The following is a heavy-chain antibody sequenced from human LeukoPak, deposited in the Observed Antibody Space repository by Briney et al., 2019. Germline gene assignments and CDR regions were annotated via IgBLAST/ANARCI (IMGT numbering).Heavy chain of an antibody. CDR2: IIPILGIA. CDR1: GGTFSSYT. D-gene: IGHD3-10*01. V-gene: IGHV1-69*02. Sequence: SVKVSCKASGGTFSSYTISWVRQAPGQGPEWMGRIIPILGIANYAQKFQGRVTITADKSTSTAYMELSSLRSEDTAVYYCARRDYGSGSYLQDYWGQGTLVTVSS. CDR3: ARRDYGSGSYLQDY. J-gene: IGHJ4*02.